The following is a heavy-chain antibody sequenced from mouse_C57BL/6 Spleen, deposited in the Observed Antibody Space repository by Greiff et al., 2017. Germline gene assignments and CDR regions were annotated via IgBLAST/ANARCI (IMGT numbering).Heavy chain of an antibody. D-gene: IGHD2-3*01. CDR1: GYAFSSSW. CDR3: AREGGIYDGYYRYFDV. Sequence: QVQLQQSGPELVKPGASVKISCKASGYAFSSSWMNWVKQRPGKGLEWIGRIYPGDGDTNYNGKFKGKATLTADKSSSTAYMQLSSLTSEDSAVYFCAREGGIYDGYYRYFDVWGTGTTVTVSS. V-gene: IGHV1-82*01. J-gene: IGHJ1*03. CDR2: IYPGDGDT.